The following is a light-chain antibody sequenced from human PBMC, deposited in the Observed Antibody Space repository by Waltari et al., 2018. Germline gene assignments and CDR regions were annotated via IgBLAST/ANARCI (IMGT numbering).Light chain of an antibody. CDR2: WAS. CDR3: QQYYTTPYT. J-gene: IGKJ2*01. CDR1: QTLLYNSNNKNY. Sequence: DIVMTQSPDSLAVSLGESATINCKSSQTLLYNSNNKNYLAWYQQKPGQPPQLLVYWASILYSGVPDRFSGSGSGTDFTLTIRSLQAEDVAVYYCQQYYTTPYTFGQGTKLEIK. V-gene: IGKV4-1*01.